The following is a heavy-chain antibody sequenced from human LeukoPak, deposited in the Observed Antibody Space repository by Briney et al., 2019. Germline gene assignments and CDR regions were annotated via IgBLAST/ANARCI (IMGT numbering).Heavy chain of an antibody. CDR2: ISAYNGNT. V-gene: IGHV1-18*01. D-gene: IGHD5-12*01. CDR1: GYTFTSYG. J-gene: IGHJ4*02. Sequence: ASVKVSCKASGYTFTSYGISWVRQSPGQGLEWMGWISAYNGNTNYAQKLQGRITMTTDTSTSTAYMELRSLRSDDTAVYYCERGGYSGYDDDYWGQGTLVTVSS. CDR3: ERGGYSGYDDDY.